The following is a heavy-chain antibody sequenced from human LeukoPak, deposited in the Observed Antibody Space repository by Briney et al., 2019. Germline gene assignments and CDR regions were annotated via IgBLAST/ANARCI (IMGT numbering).Heavy chain of an antibody. CDR1: GFNVNSNY. CDR3: ARVLDSSGYNY. Sequence: GGSLRLSCAASGFNVNSNYMSWVRQAPGKGLEWVSLIYSGGSTHYADSAKGRFTISRDNSKNTLYLQMNSLRAEDTAVYYCARVLDSSGYNYWGQGTLVTVSS. D-gene: IGHD3-22*01. V-gene: IGHV3-53*05. J-gene: IGHJ4*02. CDR2: IYSGGST.